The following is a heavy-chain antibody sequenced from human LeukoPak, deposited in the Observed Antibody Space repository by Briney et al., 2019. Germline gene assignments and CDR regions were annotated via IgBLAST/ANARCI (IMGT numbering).Heavy chain of an antibody. CDR2: INPNSGGT. Sequence: ASVTVSFTASGYTFTGYYMHWVRQAPGQGLEWMGWINPNSGGTNYAQKFQGRVTMTRDTSISTAYMELSRLRSDDTAVYYCARGPQLGIVGATGYWGQGTLVTVSS. J-gene: IGHJ4*02. D-gene: IGHD1-26*01. CDR3: ARGPQLGIVGATGY. CDR1: GYTFTGYY. V-gene: IGHV1-2*02.